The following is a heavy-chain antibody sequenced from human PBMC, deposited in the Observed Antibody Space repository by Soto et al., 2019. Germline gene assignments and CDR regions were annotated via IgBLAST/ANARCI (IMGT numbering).Heavy chain of an antibody. J-gene: IGHJ5*02. D-gene: IGHD1-26*01. CDR1: GGTFSSYA. Sequence: QVQLVQSGAEVKKPGSSVKVSCKASGGTFSSYAISWVRQAPGQGLEWMGGIIPIFGTANYAQKVQGRVTITADESTSTAYMALSSLRSEDTAVYYCARDPGGTLAYSGSYYGGWFDPWGQGTLVTVSS. V-gene: IGHV1-69*01. CDR3: ARDPGGTLAYSGSYYGGWFDP. CDR2: IIPIFGTA.